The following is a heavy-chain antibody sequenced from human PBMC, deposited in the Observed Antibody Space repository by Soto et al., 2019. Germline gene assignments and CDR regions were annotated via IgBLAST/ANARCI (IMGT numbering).Heavy chain of an antibody. CDR2: INYTGTT. V-gene: IGHV4-34*01. Sequence: SETLSLTCAVNGWSFSGYSWTWIRQAPGKGLDWIGEINYTGTTNYSPSLKSRVTLSVDTSKNQFSLELRSVSAADTAVYYCAREGGSGWYYYDYWGHGTLVTVSS. J-gene: IGHJ4*01. CDR3: AREGGSGWYYYDY. CDR1: GWSFSGYS. D-gene: IGHD6-19*01.